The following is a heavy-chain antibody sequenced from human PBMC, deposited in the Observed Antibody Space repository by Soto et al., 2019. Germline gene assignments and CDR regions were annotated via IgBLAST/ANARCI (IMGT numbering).Heavy chain of an antibody. D-gene: IGHD6-25*01. Sequence: ASVKVSCKASGYTFTSYAMHWVRQAPGQRLEWMGWINAGNGNTKYSQKFQGRVTIIRDTSASTAYMELSSLRSEDTAVYYCAKDVGRLPLASDYYFDYWGLGTLVTVSS. CDR2: INAGNGNT. CDR3: AKDVGRLPLASDYYFDY. V-gene: IGHV1-3*01. J-gene: IGHJ4*02. CDR1: GYTFTSYA.